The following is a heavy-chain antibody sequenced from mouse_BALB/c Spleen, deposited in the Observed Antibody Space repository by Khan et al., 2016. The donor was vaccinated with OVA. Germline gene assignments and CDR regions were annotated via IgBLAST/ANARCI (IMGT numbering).Heavy chain of an antibody. D-gene: IGHD2-12*01. CDR1: GFSLTSYG. J-gene: IGHJ4*01. CDR3: AKFTPDYYSMDY. Sequence: QVQLKESGPGLVAPSQSLSITCSISGFSLTSYGVNWVRQPPGKGLEWLGVIWGDGSTNYHSTLKSRLIITKDNSKRQVFLTLNSLQTDDTATYYCAKFTPDYYSMDYWGQGTSVIVSS. CDR2: IWGDGST. V-gene: IGHV2-3*01.